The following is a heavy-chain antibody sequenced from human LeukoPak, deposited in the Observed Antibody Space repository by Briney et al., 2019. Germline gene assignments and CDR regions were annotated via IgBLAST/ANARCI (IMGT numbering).Heavy chain of an antibody. J-gene: IGHJ6*02. D-gene: IGHD4-11*01. CDR3: AKDRMSTTVTTWTYYYYGMDV. CDR1: GFTFSSYA. CDR2: ISGSGGST. V-gene: IGHV3-23*01. Sequence: AGGSLRLSCAASGFTFSSYAMSWVRQAPGKGLEWVSAISGSGGSTYYADSVKGRFTISRDNSKNTLYLQMNSLRAEDTAVYNCAKDRMSTTVTTWTYYYYGMDVWGQGTTVTVSS.